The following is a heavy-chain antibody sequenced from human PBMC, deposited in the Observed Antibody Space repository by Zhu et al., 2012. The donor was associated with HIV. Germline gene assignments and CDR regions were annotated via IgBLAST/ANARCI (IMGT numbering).Heavy chain of an antibody. CDR1: GASISNHY. Sequence: QVQLQESGPGLVKPSETLSLTCTVSGASISNHYWNWIRQPPGKGLEWIGYIYYSGSTKYNPSLKNRVTISVDMSKKQLSLKLSSVIAADTAVYYCARSKTGSGSQQVGFDSWGQGTLVTVSS. D-gene: IGHD3-10*01. J-gene: IGHJ4*02. CDR3: ARSKTGSGSQQVGFDS. V-gene: IGHV4-59*11. CDR2: IYYSGST.